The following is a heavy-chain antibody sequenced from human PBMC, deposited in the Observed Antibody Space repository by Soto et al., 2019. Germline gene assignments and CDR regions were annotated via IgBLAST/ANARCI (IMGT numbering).Heavy chain of an antibody. CDR1: GYTFTSYD. V-gene: IGHV1-8*01. Sequence: ASVKVSCKASGYTFTSYDINWVRQATGQGLEWMGWMNPNSGNTGYAQKFQGRVTMTRNTSISTAYMELSSLRSEDTAVYYCAGWGAAMVRDYYGMDVWGQGTTVTVSS. J-gene: IGHJ6*02. D-gene: IGHD5-18*01. CDR2: MNPNSGNT. CDR3: AGWGAAMVRDYYGMDV.